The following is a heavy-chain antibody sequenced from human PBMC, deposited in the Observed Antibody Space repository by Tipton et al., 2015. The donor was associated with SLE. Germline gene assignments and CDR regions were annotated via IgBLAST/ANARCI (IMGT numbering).Heavy chain of an antibody. V-gene: IGHV3-72*01. D-gene: IGHD1-26*01. CDR1: GFTFSDHY. J-gene: IGHJ3*02. CDR2: IRNKANRYTT. CDR3: ARNTGSSWSGAFDN. Sequence: GSLRLSCAASGFTFSDHYMDWVRQAPGKGLEWVGRIRNKANRYTTEYAASVKGRFIVSRDDSENSLYLQMNSLKTEDTAVYYCARNTGSSWSGAFDNWGQGTMVTVSS.